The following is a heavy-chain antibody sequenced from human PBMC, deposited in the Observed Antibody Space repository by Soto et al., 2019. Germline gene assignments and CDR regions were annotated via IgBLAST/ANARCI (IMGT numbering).Heavy chain of an antibody. CDR2: IYPGDSDT. V-gene: IGHV5-51*01. Sequence: ESLKISCKGSGYSFTSYWIGWVRQMPGKGLEWMGIIYPGDSDTRYSPSFQGQVTISADKSISTAYLQWSSLKASDTAMYYCARLAYCGGDCYIYFQHWGQGTLVTVSS. D-gene: IGHD2-21*02. CDR3: ARLAYCGGDCYIYFQH. J-gene: IGHJ1*01. CDR1: GYSFTSYW.